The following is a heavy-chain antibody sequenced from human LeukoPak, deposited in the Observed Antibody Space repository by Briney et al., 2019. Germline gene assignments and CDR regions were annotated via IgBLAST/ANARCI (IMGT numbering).Heavy chain of an antibody. Sequence: GGSRRLSCAVSGFTFSSYWMSWVRQAPGKGLEWVANIKQDGSEKYYVDSVKGRFTISRDNAKNSLYLQMNSLRAEDTAVYYCARDLGAYDIWGQGTMVTVSS. J-gene: IGHJ3*02. V-gene: IGHV3-7*01. CDR1: GFTFSSYW. D-gene: IGHD1-26*01. CDR2: IKQDGSEK. CDR3: ARDLGAYDI.